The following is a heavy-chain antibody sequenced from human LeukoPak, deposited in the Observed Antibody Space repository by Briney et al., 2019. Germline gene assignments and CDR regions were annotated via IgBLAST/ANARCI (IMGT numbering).Heavy chain of an antibody. Sequence: GGSLRLSCAASGFTFSDYYMSWVRQAPGKGLEWVSGINWNGGSTGYADSVKGRFTISRDNAKNSLYLQVNSLRAEDTALYYCARPSTDAFDIWGQGTMVTVSS. V-gene: IGHV3-20*04. CDR1: GFTFSDYY. CDR2: INWNGGST. CDR3: ARPSTDAFDI. J-gene: IGHJ3*02.